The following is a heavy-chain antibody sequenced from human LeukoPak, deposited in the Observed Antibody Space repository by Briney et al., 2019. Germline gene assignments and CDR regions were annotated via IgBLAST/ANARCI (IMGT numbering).Heavy chain of an antibody. D-gene: IGHD3-10*01. CDR2: VFHSGIT. CDR3: ARQGITLIRGVKQYYFDY. V-gene: IGHV4-39*01. CDR1: GCSISSSSHF. J-gene: IGHJ4*02. Sequence: SQTLSLTCTVSGCSISSSSHFGGWIRQPPGKGLEWIGAVFHSGITSYNPSLRSRVTISLDTSKNQFSLNLTSVTAADTAVYYCARQGITLIRGVKQYYFDYWGPGALVTVSS.